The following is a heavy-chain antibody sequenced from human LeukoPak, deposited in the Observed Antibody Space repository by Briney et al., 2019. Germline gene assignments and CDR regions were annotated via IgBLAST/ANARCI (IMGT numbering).Heavy chain of an antibody. V-gene: IGHV3-7*01. CDR2: IQQDGSEI. CDR1: GFTFSSYW. J-gene: IGHJ4*02. Sequence: GGSLRLSCVAFGFTFSSYWMGWVRQAPGKGLEWVANIQQDGSEIFYVDSVRGRFTISRDNAKNSLYLQMDTLRAEDTAVYYCARPSFVTGSYYPLWGQGTLVAVSS. CDR3: ARPSFVTGSYYPL. D-gene: IGHD1-26*01.